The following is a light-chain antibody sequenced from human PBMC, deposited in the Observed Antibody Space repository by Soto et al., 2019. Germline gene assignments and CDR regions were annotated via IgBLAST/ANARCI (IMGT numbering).Light chain of an antibody. V-gene: IGKV3-11*01. J-gene: IGKJ4*01. CDR3: QQRGNWPS. Sequence: EIVMTQSASTLSVSAGERATLSCRASQSVSDNLAWYQQKPGQAPRLLIYDASNRATGIPARFSGSASGTDSTLTISSLEPEDFALYYCQQRGNWPSFGGGTKVDIK. CDR2: DAS. CDR1: QSVSDN.